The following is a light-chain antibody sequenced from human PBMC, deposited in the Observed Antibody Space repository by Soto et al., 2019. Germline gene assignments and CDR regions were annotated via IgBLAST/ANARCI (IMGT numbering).Light chain of an antibody. CDR2: GSS. V-gene: IGKV3-15*01. Sequence: EIVLTQSPATLSVSPGERATLSFRATETISTNLAWFQRKPGQPPRLLIYGSSTRATGVPDRFSGSGSGTEFTLIISSLQSEDVALYYCQQYSNWPPAITFGQGTRLEIK. CDR1: ETISTN. CDR3: QQYSNWPPAIT. J-gene: IGKJ5*01.